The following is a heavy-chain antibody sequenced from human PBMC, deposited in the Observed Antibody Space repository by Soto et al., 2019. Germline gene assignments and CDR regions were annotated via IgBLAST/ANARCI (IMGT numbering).Heavy chain of an antibody. V-gene: IGHV3-72*01. D-gene: IGHD1-26*01. CDR1: GVTFSDHY. CDR2: SRNKAKSYST. Sequence: EVQLVESGGGLVQPGGSLTLSCAVSGVTFSDHYMEWVRQAPGKGLEWDARSRNKAKSYSTDFAASVKGRFTISRDESKNSLYLQMNSLKTEDTAVYYCSILEGAWGQGTLVTVSS. J-gene: IGHJ4*02. CDR3: SILEGA.